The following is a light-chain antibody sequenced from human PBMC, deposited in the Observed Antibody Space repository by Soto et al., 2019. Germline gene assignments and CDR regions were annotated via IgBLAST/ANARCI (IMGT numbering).Light chain of an antibody. CDR1: QSISSW. J-gene: IGKJ1*01. CDR2: KAS. V-gene: IGKV1-5*03. Sequence: DLQMSQSPSTLSASVGDRVPITCRASQSISSWLAWYQQKPGKAPKLLIYKASSLESGVPSRFSGSGSGTEFTLTISSLQPDDFATYYCQQYNSYWTSAQRTKVDI. CDR3: QQYNSYWT.